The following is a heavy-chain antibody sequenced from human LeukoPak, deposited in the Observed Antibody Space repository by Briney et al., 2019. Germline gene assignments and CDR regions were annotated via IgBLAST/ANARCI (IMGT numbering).Heavy chain of an antibody. Sequence: GGSLRLSCAASGFTFSDYYMSWIRQAPGKGLEWVSYISSSGSTIYYADSVKGRFTISRDNAKNSLYLQMNSLRAEDTAVYYCAKEPDTWGSRFDYWGQGTLVTVSS. CDR3: AKEPDTWGSRFDY. CDR2: ISSSGSTI. J-gene: IGHJ4*02. D-gene: IGHD7-27*01. V-gene: IGHV3-11*01. CDR1: GFTFSDYY.